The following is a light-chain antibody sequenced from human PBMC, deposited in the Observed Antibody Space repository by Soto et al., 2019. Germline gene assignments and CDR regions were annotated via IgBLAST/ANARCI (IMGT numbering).Light chain of an antibody. Sequence: EIVMTQSPVTLSVSPGERATLSCRASQSVNSNLAWYQQKPGQAPRLLIYGASTRATGVPARFSGSGSGTEFTLTISSRQSEDFAIYYCQQYNNWPLTFGQGTKVEIK. CDR3: QQYNNWPLT. J-gene: IGKJ1*01. CDR2: GAS. CDR1: QSVNSN. V-gene: IGKV3-15*01.